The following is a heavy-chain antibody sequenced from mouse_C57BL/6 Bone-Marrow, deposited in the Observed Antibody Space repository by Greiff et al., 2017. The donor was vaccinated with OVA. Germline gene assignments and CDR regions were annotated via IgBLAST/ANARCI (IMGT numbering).Heavy chain of an antibody. CDR3: TRRRGRGGFAY. V-gene: IGHV1-15*01. CDR2: IDPETGGT. J-gene: IGHJ3*01. Sequence: VQLQQSGAELVRPGASVTLSCKASGYTFTDYEMHWVQQTPVHGLEWIGAIDPETGGTAYNQKFKGKAIQTADKSSSTAYMELRSLTSEDSAVYYCTRRRGRGGFAYWGQGTLVTVSA. CDR1: GYTFTDYE.